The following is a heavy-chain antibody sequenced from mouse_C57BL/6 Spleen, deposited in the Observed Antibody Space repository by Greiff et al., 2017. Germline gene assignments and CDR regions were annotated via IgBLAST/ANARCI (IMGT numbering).Heavy chain of an antibody. CDR2: ISSGSSTI. CDR1: GFTFSDYG. CDR3: ARGQEYYAMDY. V-gene: IGHV5-17*01. J-gene: IGHJ4*01. Sequence: EVQRVESGGGLVKPGGSLKLSCAASGFTFSDYGMHWVRLAPEKGLEWVAYISSGSSTIYYADTVKGRFTISRDNAKNTLFLQMTSLRSEDTAMYYCARGQEYYAMDYWGQGTSVTVSS. D-gene: IGHD6-1*01.